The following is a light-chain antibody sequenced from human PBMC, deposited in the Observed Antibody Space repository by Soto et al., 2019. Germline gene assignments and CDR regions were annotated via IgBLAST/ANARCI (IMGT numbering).Light chain of an antibody. Sequence: QSVLTQPASVSGSPGQSITISCTGTTSDVGSHNFVSWYQQLPGKAPKLLIYEVTNRPSGTSNRFSGSKSGNTASLTISGLQAEDKADYYCSSFTNSILVFGGGTKLTVL. J-gene: IGLJ3*02. CDR3: SSFTNSILV. CDR2: EVT. V-gene: IGLV2-14*01. CDR1: TSDVGSHNF.